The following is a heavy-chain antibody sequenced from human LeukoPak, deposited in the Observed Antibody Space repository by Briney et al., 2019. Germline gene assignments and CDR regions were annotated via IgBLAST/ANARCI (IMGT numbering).Heavy chain of an antibody. CDR1: GFTFSSYE. J-gene: IGHJ4*02. V-gene: IGHV3-48*03. CDR3: ASPQTSGYAFGY. Sequence: PGGSLRLSCAASGFTFSSYEMIWVRQAPGKGLECVSYISGSGRTIYYADSVKGRFTISRDNAKNSLYLQMCSLRAGDTAAYYCASPQTSGYAFGYWGQGTLVTVSS. CDR2: ISGSGRTI. D-gene: IGHD5-12*01.